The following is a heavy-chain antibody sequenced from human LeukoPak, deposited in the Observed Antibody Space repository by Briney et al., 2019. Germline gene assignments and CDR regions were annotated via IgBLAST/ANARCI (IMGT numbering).Heavy chain of an antibody. CDR3: ASSRPGIAVAGRVPYYFDY. D-gene: IGHD6-19*01. J-gene: IGHJ4*02. CDR1: GYTFTGYF. CDR2: INPNSGGT. V-gene: IGHV1-2*02. Sequence: ASVKVSCKASGYTFTGYFMHWVRQAPGQGLEWMGWINPNSGGTNYAQKLQGRVTMTTDTSTSTAYMELRSLRSDDTAVYYCASSRPGIAVAGRVPYYFDYWGQGTLVTVSS.